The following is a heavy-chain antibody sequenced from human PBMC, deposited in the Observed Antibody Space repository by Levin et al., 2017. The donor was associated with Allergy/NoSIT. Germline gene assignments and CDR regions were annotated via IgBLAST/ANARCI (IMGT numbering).Heavy chain of an antibody. V-gene: IGHV3-33*01. CDR1: GFTFSSYG. D-gene: IGHD2-8*02. J-gene: IGHJ4*02. Sequence: GGSLRLSCAASGFTFSSYGMQWVRQAPGKGLEWVAVIWYDGTNKYYADSVKGRFTISRDNSRNTLYLQMNSLRAEDTAVYYCARSPGGHGQWYFDYWGQGILVTVSS. CDR3: ARSPGGHGQWYFDY. CDR2: IWYDGTNK.